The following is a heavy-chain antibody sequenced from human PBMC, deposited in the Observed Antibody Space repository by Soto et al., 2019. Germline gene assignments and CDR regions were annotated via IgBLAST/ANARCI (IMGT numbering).Heavy chain of an antibody. CDR2: IWYDVFNQ. V-gene: IGHV3-33*01. J-gene: IGHJ6*02. CDR3: VRDRWFTMTPLPGNVEGLDV. D-gene: IGHD3-22*01. CDR1: GFSFSSYG. Sequence: PGGSLRLSCAASGFSFSSYGMHWVRQAPGKGLEWVAVIWYDVFNQHYADSVRGRFTISRDDSENTVYLQMNSLRVEDAAVYYCVRDRWFTMTPLPGNVEGLDVWGQGTTVTVSS.